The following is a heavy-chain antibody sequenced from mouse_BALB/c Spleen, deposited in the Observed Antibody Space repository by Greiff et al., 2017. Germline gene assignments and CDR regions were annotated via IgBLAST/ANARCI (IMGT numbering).Heavy chain of an antibody. D-gene: IGHD2-1*01. V-gene: IGHV5-12-2*01. Sequence: EVHLVESGGGLVQPGGSLKLSCAASGFTFSSYTMSWVRQTPEKRLEWVAYISNGGGSTYYPDTVKGRFTISRDNAKNTLYLQMSSLKSEDTAMYYCARHPGNSYAMDYWGQGTSVTVSS. J-gene: IGHJ4*01. CDR2: ISNGGGST. CDR1: GFTFSSYT. CDR3: ARHPGNSYAMDY.